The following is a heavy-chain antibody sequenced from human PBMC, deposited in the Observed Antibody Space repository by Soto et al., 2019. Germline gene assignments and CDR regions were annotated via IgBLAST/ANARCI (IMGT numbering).Heavy chain of an antibody. CDR2: VSHDGRNT. J-gene: IGHJ4*02. V-gene: IGHV3-30*18. CDR3: AKGGRQWLVTSGVNY. CDR1: GFTFSDYA. D-gene: IGHD6-19*01. Sequence: VQLVESGGGVVQPGRSLRLSCAASGFTFSDYAMHWVRQAPGKGLEWVAVVSHDGRNTHYADSVKGRFTISRDSSKTTVPPEMTSRRAEDTGVYYCAKGGRQWLVTSGVNYWGQGALVTVSS.